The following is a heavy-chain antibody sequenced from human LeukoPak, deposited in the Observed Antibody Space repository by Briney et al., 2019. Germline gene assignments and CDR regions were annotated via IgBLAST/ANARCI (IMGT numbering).Heavy chain of an antibody. J-gene: IGHJ6*03. CDR1: GYTFTAYY. Sequence: ASVKVSCKASGYTFTAYYIHWVRQAPGQGLEWMGWINTNTGNPTYAQGFTGRFVFSLDTSVSTAYLQISSLKAEDTAVYYCASAAGYSSGWYSYYYMDVWGKGTTVTVSS. V-gene: IGHV7-4-1*02. D-gene: IGHD6-19*01. CDR3: ASAAGYSSGWYSYYYMDV. CDR2: INTNTGNP.